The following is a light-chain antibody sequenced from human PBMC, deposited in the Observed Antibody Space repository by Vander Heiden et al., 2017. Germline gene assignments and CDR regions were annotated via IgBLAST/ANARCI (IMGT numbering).Light chain of an antibody. V-gene: IGKV3-20*01. Sequence: ETVLTQSPGTLPLSPGERATLSCRASQSVSSSYLAWYQQKPGQAPRLLIYGASSRATGIPDRFSGSGSGTDFTLTISRLEPEDFAVYYCQQYGSSPTWTFGQGTKVEIK. CDR1: QSVSSSY. CDR2: GAS. CDR3: QQYGSSPTWT. J-gene: IGKJ1*01.